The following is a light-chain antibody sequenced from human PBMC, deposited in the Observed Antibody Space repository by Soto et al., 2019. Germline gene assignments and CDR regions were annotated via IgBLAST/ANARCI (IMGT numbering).Light chain of an antibody. V-gene: IGKV1-39*01. Sequence: DIQLTQSPSSLSASVGDRVTITCRASQSISNFSNWYQQRPGQAPKLLISSSSNVQSGVPSRFSGRGSGTDFTLTISGLQPEDAASYCCQQSYNTPRTFGQGTKVEI. CDR1: QSISNF. CDR2: SSS. CDR3: QQSYNTPRT. J-gene: IGKJ1*01.